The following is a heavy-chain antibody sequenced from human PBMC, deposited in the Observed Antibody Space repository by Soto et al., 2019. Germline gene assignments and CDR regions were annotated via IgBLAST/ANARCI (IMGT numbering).Heavy chain of an antibody. CDR2: ISYDGSNK. CDR3: AKDSFEEILTGYYLPYYYYYMDV. Sequence: GGSLRLSCAASGFTFSSYGMHWVRQAPGKGLEWVAVISYDGSNKYYADSVKGRFTISRDNSKNTLYLQMNSLRAEDTAVYYCAKDSFEEILTGYYLPYYYYYMDVWGKGTTVTVSS. V-gene: IGHV3-30*18. J-gene: IGHJ6*03. D-gene: IGHD3-9*01. CDR1: GFTFSSYG.